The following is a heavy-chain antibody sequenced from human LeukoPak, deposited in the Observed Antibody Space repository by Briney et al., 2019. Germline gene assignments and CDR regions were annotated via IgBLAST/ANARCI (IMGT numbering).Heavy chain of an antibody. D-gene: IGHD1-20*01. CDR3: ARVITALDAEYFDY. J-gene: IGHJ4*02. Sequence: SVKVSCKASGGTFSSYAISWVRQAPGQGLEWMGGIIPIFGTANYAQKFQGRVTITTDESTSTAYMELSSLRSKDTAVYYCARVITALDAEYFDYWGQGTLVTVSS. V-gene: IGHV1-69*05. CDR2: IIPIFGTA. CDR1: GGTFSSYA.